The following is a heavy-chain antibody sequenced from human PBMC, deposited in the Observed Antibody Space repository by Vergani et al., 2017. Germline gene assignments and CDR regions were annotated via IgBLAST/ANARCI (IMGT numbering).Heavy chain of an antibody. J-gene: IGHJ4*02. V-gene: IGHV1-18*01. D-gene: IGHD3-9*01. CDR1: GYTFTSDG. CDR2: ISPYNGNT. CDR3: ARGDYGILTGYRY. Sequence: QVHLVQSGVEVRKPGASVKVSCQASGYTFTSDGVSWVRQAPGQGLEWMGWISPYNGNTHYARKFQGRVTMTTDTSTNTVYLELRNLRSEDTAIYYCARGDYGILTGYRYWGQGTLVTVSA.